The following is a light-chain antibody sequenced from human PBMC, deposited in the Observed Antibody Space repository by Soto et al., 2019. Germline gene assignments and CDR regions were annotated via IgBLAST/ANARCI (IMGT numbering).Light chain of an antibody. CDR2: DAS. V-gene: IGKV1-5*01. J-gene: IGKJ2*01. Sequence: DIPMTQSPSTLSASVGDRVTITCRASQSISNWLAWYQQKPGKAPKLLIYDASSLESGVPSRFSGSGSGTEFTLTISSLQPDDFAAYYCQQYNSYQRTFGQGTKLEIK. CDR1: QSISNW. CDR3: QQYNSYQRT.